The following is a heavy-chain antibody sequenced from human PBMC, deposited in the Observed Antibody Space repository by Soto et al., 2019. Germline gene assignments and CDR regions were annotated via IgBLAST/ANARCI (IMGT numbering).Heavy chain of an antibody. Sequence: PSQTLSLTCTVSGGSISSYYWSWIRQPPGKGLEWIGYIYYSGSTNYNPSLKSRVTISVDTSKNQFSLKLSSVTAADTAVYYCARGQTPYYDILTGSYLYYSGMDVCGQGTTVTLSS. CDR2: IYYSGST. CDR3: ARGQTPYYDILTGSYLYYSGMDV. CDR1: GGSISSYY. D-gene: IGHD3-9*01. V-gene: IGHV4-59*01. J-gene: IGHJ6*02.